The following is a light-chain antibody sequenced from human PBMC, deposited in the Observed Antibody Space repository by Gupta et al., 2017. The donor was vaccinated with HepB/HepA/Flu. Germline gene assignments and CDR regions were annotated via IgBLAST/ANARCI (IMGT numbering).Light chain of an antibody. CDR1: QSISIY. V-gene: IGKV1-16*01. J-gene: IGKJ2*01. CDR3: QQYIDYPRT. CDR2: AAS. Sequence: DIQTTQPPSSLSASVGDRVTISCPASQSISIYLAWFQQKPGEAPTSLISAASSLQTGVPSRFSGSGSGTDFTLTISSLQPEDFATYYCQQYIDYPRTFGQGTKMEIK.